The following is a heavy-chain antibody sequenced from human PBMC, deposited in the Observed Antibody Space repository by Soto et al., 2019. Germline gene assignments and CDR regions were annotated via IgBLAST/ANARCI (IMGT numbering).Heavy chain of an antibody. Sequence: QVQLVESGGGVVQPGRSLRLSCAASGFTFSSYAMHWVRQAPGKGLEWVAVISYDGRNKYYADSVKGRFTISRDNSKNTLYLQMNSLRAEDTAVYYCARADYYYDSSGYYPELYYYYYGMDVWGQGTTVTVSS. CDR1: GFTFSSYA. CDR3: ARADYYYDSSGYYPELYYYYYGMDV. J-gene: IGHJ6*02. CDR2: ISYDGRNK. V-gene: IGHV3-30-3*01. D-gene: IGHD3-22*01.